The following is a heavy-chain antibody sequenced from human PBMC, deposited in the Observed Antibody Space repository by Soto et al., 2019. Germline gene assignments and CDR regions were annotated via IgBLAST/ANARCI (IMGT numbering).Heavy chain of an antibody. V-gene: IGHV3-33*01. Sequence: QVQLVESGGGLVQPGTSLRLSCAASGFTFRNYGMHWVRQAPGKGLEWVAAIWHDGGNTYYADSMKGRFTISRDMAKNTLYLQMNTLGAEDTALYYCARDSRSYGYLDYWGQGIVVTVSS. J-gene: IGHJ4*02. D-gene: IGHD5-18*01. CDR2: IWHDGGNT. CDR3: ARDSRSYGYLDY. CDR1: GFTFRNYG.